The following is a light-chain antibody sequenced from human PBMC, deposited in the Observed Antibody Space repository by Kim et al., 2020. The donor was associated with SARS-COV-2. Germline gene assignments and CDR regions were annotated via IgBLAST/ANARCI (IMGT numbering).Light chain of an antibody. V-gene: IGLV3-19*01. Sequence: SSELTQDPAVSVALGQTVRITCQGDSLRSYYASWYQQKPGQAPLLVIYGKNNQPSGIPDRFSGSTSGNTASLTITGAQAEDEADYYCNSRDSSGNHLVFGGGTQLTVL. J-gene: IGLJ2*01. CDR3: NSRDSSGNHLV. CDR1: SLRSYY. CDR2: GKN.